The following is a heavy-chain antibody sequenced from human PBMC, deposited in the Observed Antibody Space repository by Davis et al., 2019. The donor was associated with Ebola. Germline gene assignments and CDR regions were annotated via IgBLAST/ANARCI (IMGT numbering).Heavy chain of an antibody. J-gene: IGHJ4*02. D-gene: IGHD7-27*01. CDR3: AIALPGDPHIQY. CDR2: INHSGST. CDR1: GGSFSAYY. Sequence: PSETLSLTCAVYGGSFSAYYWSWIRQSPGKGLEWIGEINHSGSTGYNPSLKSRVTISGDTSKRQLSVKLSSVTAADTAVYYCAIALPGDPHIQYWGQGTLVTVSS. V-gene: IGHV4-34*01.